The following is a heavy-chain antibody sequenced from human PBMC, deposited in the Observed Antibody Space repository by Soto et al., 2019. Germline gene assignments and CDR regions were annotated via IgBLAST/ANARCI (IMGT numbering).Heavy chain of an antibody. Sequence: QVQLQESGPGLVKPSETLSLTCTVSGGSISSYYWSWIRQPPGKGLEWIGYIYYSGSNNYIPSLKSRVTVAADTSKSQFSLKLSSVTAADPAVYYCARGVGAAPHFHYWGQGTLVTVSS. CDR3: ARGVGAAPHFHY. CDR2: IYYSGSN. D-gene: IGHD2-15*01. V-gene: IGHV4-59*01. J-gene: IGHJ4*02. CDR1: GGSISSYY.